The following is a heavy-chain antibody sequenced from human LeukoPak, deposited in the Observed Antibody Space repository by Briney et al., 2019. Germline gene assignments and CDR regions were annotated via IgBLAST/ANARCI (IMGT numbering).Heavy chain of an antibody. Sequence: PEASVKVSCKASGYTFTGYYMHWVRQAPGQGLEWMGWVNSNSGGTNYAQKFQGRVTMTRDTSISTAYMELSRLRSDDTAVYYCARDLVGATGAFDIWGQGTMVTVSS. CDR3: ARDLVGATGAFDI. J-gene: IGHJ3*02. CDR1: GYTFTGYY. D-gene: IGHD1-26*01. V-gene: IGHV1-2*02. CDR2: VNSNSGGT.